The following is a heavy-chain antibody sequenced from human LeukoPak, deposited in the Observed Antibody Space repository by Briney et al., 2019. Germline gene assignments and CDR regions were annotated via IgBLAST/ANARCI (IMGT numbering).Heavy chain of an antibody. V-gene: IGHV3-23*01. Sequence: GGSLRLSCAASGFTFSNYAMSWVRQAPGKGLKWVSIISGSGGSTHYADSVKGRFTISRDSSKNTLYLQMNSLRAEDTAVYYCVKAESRGYYYYYGMDVWGQGTRSPSP. CDR3: VKAESRGYYYYYGMDV. CDR2: ISGSGGST. D-gene: IGHD6-25*01. CDR1: GFTFSNYA. J-gene: IGHJ6*02.